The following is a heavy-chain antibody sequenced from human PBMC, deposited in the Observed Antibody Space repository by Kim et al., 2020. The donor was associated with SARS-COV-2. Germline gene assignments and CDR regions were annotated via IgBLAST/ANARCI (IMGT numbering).Heavy chain of an antibody. V-gene: IGHV3-23*01. CDR2: ISGSGGTT. D-gene: IGHD3-16*01. CDR3: AKDRGDYVWGFGMDV. Sequence: GGSLRLSCAASGFTFTAHAINWVRQAPGKGLEWVSVISGSGGTTHYSDSVKGRFTISRDNSQNMVFVQMDSLSAEDTAVYYCAKDRGDYVWGFGMDVWGQGTTVTVSS. CDR1: GFTFTAHA. J-gene: IGHJ6*02.